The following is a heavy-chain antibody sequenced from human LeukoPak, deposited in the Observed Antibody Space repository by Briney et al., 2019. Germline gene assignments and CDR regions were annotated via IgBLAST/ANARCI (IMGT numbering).Heavy chain of an antibody. Sequence: GGSLRLSCAASGFTFSSYAMSWVRQAPGKGLEWVSAISGSGGSTYYADSVKGRFTISRDNSKNTLYLEMNSLRAEDTAVYYCAKKYYDSSGYFDYWGQGTLVTVSS. CDR3: AKKYYDSSGYFDY. CDR1: GFTFSSYA. D-gene: IGHD3-22*01. CDR2: ISGSGGST. J-gene: IGHJ4*02. V-gene: IGHV3-23*01.